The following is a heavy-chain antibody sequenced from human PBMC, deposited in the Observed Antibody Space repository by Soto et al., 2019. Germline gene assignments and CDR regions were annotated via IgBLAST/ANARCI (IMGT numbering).Heavy chain of an antibody. J-gene: IGHJ4*02. D-gene: IGHD3-22*01. CDR1: GYTFTSYY. CDR3: ARDLNYYDSSGYYFIFGY. CDR2: INPSGGST. V-gene: IGHV1-46*03. Sequence: VSVKVSCKASGYTFTSYYMHWVRQAPGQGLEWMGIINPSGGSTSYAQKFQGRVTMTRDTSTSTVYMELSSLRSEDTAVYYCARDLNYYDSSGYYFIFGYWGQGTLVTVSS.